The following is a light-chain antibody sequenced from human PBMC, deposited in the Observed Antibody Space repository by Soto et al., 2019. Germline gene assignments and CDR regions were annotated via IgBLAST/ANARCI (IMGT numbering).Light chain of an antibody. CDR1: SSDIGAHDY. J-gene: IGLJ1*01. CDR3: SSYTSSSTLLWV. Sequence: SVLTHPASLSGSPGQSITISCPGTSSDIGAHDYVSWFQQHPGKAPKLMISEVNNRPSGVPNRFSGSKSGNTASLTISGLQAEDEADYYCSSYTSSSTLLWVFGTGTKV. CDR2: EVN. V-gene: IGLV2-14*01.